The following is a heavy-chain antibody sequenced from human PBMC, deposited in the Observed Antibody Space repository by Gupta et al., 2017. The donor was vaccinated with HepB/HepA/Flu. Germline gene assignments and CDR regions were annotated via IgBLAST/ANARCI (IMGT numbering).Heavy chain of an antibody. CDR2: VSGSGGST. CDR1: GFTFSSFA. CDR3: AKGAGAPRSKFFDS. D-gene: IGHD6-19*01. J-gene: IGHJ4*02. V-gene: IGHV3-23*01. Sequence: EVQLLESGGGLVQQGGSLRLSCAASGFTFSSFAMSWVRQAPGKGLEWVSTVSGSGGSTSYADSVKGRFTISRDNSKNTLYLQMNSLRAEDTAVYYCAKGAGAPRSKFFDSWGQGTLVTVSS.